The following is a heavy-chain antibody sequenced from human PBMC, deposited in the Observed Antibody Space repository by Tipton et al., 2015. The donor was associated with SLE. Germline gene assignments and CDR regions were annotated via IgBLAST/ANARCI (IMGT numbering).Heavy chain of an antibody. Sequence: SLRLSCAASGFTFSNYAMSWVRQAPGKGLEWVSVVYSAGDITYYADFVKGRFTISRDNSKNTLYLQINSLRAEDTAVYYCAKDRASVARQQFGYYFDFWGQGALVTVSS. D-gene: IGHD3-10*01. J-gene: IGHJ4*02. CDR2: VYSAGDIT. V-gene: IGHV3-23*03. CDR3: AKDRASVARQQFGYYFDF. CDR1: GFTFSNYA.